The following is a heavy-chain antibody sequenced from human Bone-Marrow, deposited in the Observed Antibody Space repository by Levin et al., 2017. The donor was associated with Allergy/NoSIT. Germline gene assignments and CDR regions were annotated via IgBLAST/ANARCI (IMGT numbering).Heavy chain of an antibody. CDR1: GFTLSDYG. Sequence: GGSLRLSCEASGFTLSDYGMQWVRQTPGKGLEWVNVISYDGGTKIYADSVKGRFTISRDNSKSTVYLEMNSLRVEDTAVYYCAKEATRHFSGWYFDVWGRGTLVTVSS. V-gene: IGHV3-30*18. CDR3: AKEATRHFSGWYFDV. J-gene: IGHJ2*01. CDR2: ISYDGGTK. D-gene: IGHD1-26*01.